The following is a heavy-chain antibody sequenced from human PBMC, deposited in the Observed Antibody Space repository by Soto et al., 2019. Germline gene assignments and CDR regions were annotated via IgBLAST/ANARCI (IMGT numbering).Heavy chain of an antibody. CDR1: GFFFDDYA. V-gene: IGHV3-9*01. J-gene: IGHJ4*02. D-gene: IGHD3-10*01. CDR3: AKDMRSSQGGSYAAEL. CDR2: ISWNSGNI. Sequence: EVQLVESGGGLVQPGRSLRLSCAASGFFFDDYAMHWVRQAPGKGLEWVSGISWNSGNIGYADSAKGRFTISRDNANNSLNLSMNSPRSEDTAFYFFAKDMRSSQGGSYAAELWGQGTLVTVSS.